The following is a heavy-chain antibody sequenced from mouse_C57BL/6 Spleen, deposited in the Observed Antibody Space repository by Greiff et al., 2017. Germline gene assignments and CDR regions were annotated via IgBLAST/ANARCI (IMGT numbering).Heavy chain of an antibody. CDR3: ARGGDYSNYYWYFDV. Sequence: EVQLVESGGGLVKPGGSLKLSCAASGFTFTSYAMSWVRQTPEQSLEWVATISDGGSYTYYPHNVKDRFTISRDKAKNNLYLQLSQLKSEDTAMYYGARGGDYSNYYWYFDVWGTGTTVTVSS. CDR2: ISDGGSYT. CDR1: GFTFTSYA. J-gene: IGHJ1*03. V-gene: IGHV5-4*01. D-gene: IGHD2-5*01.